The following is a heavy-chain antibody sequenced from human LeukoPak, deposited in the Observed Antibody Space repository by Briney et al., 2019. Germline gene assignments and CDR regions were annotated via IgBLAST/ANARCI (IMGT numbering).Heavy chain of an antibody. CDR1: GGSFSNYY. D-gene: IGHD1-7*01. V-gene: IGHV4-34*01. CDR3: ARRWNYGRNYYIDV. CDR2: INDSGRT. J-gene: IGHJ6*03. Sequence: SETLSLTCAVYGGSFSNYYWSWIRQPRGRGLAWIGEINDSGRTNYNPSLMSRVTVSVDTSKNQFSLRLTSVTATDTAVYYCARRWNYGRNYYIDVWGNGATVSVSS.